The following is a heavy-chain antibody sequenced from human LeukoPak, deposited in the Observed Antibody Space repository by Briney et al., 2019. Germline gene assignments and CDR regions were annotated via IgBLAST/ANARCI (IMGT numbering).Heavy chain of an antibody. CDR2: ISNSGTYT. D-gene: IGHD6-19*01. Sequence: PGGSLRLSCAAPGFTFSDEYMSWIRQAPGKGLEWVSYISNSGTYTNYADSVRGRFTISRDNAKHSLYLQMNSLRAEDTAVYYCARSRGAGPGAYFDYWCQGTLVTVSS. J-gene: IGHJ4*02. V-gene: IGHV3-11*03. CDR3: ARSRGAGPGAYFDY. CDR1: GFTFSDEY.